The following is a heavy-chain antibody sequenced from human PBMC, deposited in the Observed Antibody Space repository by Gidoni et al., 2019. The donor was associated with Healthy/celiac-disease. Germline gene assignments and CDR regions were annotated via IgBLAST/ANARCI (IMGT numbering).Heavy chain of an antibody. Sequence: QVQLVESGGGVVQPGRSLRLSCAASGSTFTSYAMHWVRQAPGQGLEWVAVISDDGSNKYYADSVKGRFTISRDNSKNTLYLQMNSLRAEDTAVYYCARKRLAAAGGYFDPWGQGTLVTVSS. D-gene: IGHD6-13*01. V-gene: IGHV3-30*01. CDR2: ISDDGSNK. J-gene: IGHJ5*02. CDR3: ARKRLAAAGGYFDP. CDR1: GSTFTSYA.